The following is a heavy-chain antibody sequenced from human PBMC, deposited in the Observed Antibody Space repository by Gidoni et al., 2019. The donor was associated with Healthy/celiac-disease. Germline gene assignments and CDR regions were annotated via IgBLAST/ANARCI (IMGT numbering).Heavy chain of an antibody. CDR2: IYYSGST. D-gene: IGHD1-26*01. J-gene: IGHJ4*02. V-gene: IGHV4-59*01. CDR1: GGSISSYY. Sequence: QVQLQESGPGLVKPSETLSLTCTVSGGSISSYYWSWIRQPPGKGLEWIGYIYYSGSTNYNPSLKSRVTISVDTSKNQFSLKLSSVTAADTAVYYCARWDLGIVDYWGQGTLVTISS. CDR3: ARWDLGIVDY.